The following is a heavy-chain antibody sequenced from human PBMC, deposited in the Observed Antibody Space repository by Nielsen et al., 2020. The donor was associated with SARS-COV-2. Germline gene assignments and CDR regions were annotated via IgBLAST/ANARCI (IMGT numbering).Heavy chain of an antibody. V-gene: IGHV1-2*02. CDR3: ARVPRRGYYGSGSYGDNWFDP. CDR2: INPNSGGT. CDR1: GYTFTGYY. Sequence: ASVKVSCKASGYTFTGYYMHWVRQAPGQGLEWMGWINPNSGGTNYAQKFQGRVTMTRDTSISTAYMELSRLRSDDTAVYYCARVPRRGYYGSGSYGDNWFDPWGQGTLVTVSS. J-gene: IGHJ5*02. D-gene: IGHD3-10*01.